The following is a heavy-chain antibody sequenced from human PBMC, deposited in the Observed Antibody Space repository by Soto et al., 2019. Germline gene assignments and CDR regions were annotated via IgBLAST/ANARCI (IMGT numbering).Heavy chain of an antibody. J-gene: IGHJ6*02. Sequence: DVLLVETGGGLNQRGGSLRLSCVASGFTVSSKYMSWVRQAPGKGLEWVSVLWSAGNTYYADSVRGRFTISRDSSKNTLYLEMSSLRADDTAVYYCAREAPMDVWGQGTTAIVSS. CDR1: GFTVSSKY. CDR2: LWSAGNT. CDR3: AREAPMDV. V-gene: IGHV3-53*02.